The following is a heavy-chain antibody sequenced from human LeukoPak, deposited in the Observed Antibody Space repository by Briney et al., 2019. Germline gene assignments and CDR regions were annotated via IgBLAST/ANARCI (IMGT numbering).Heavy chain of an antibody. J-gene: IGHJ4*02. D-gene: IGHD6-6*01. CDR2: IYSGGST. Sequence: GGSLRLSCAASGFTVSSNYMSWVRQAPGKGLEWVSVIYSGGSTYYADSVKGRFTISRDNSKNTLYLQMNSLRAEDTAVYYCARDRPIAARSFFDYWGQGTLVTVSS. CDR1: GFTVSSNY. CDR3: ARDRPIAARSFFDY. V-gene: IGHV3-66*01.